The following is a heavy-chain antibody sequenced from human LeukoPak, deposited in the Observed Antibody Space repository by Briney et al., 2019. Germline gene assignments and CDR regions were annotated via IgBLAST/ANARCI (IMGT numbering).Heavy chain of an antibody. CDR1: GFTVSSNY. V-gene: IGHV3-66*01. D-gene: IGHD3-10*01. CDR3: ASREGSGTRSAYYYYMDV. J-gene: IGHJ6*03. Sequence: GGSLRLSCAASGFTVSSNYMSWVRQAPGKGLEWVSVIYSGGSTYYADSVKGRFTISRDNSKNTLYLQMNSLRAEDTAVYYCASREGSGTRSAYYYYMDVWGKGTTVTVSS. CDR2: IYSGGST.